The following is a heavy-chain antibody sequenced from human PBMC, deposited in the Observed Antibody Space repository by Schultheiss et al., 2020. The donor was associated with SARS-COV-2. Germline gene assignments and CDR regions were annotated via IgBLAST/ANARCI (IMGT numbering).Heavy chain of an antibody. Sequence: GSLRLSCTVSGGSISSYYWSWIRQPAGKGLEWIGRIYYSGSTYYNPSLKSRVTISVDTSKNQFSLKLSSVTAADTAVYYCARHGYDYVWGSYRYNWFDPWGQGTLVTVSS. D-gene: IGHD3-16*02. J-gene: IGHJ5*02. CDR1: GGSISSYY. CDR2: IYYSGST. CDR3: ARHGYDYVWGSYRYNWFDP. V-gene: IGHV4-59*05.